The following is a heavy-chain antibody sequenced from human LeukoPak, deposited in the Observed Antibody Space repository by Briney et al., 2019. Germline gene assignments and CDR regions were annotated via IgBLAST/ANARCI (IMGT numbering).Heavy chain of an antibody. D-gene: IGHD3-9*01. CDR3: ARRLRYFDWTPTDAFDI. V-gene: IGHV4-34*01. CDR1: GGSFSGYY. J-gene: IGHJ3*02. CDR2: INHSGST. Sequence: PSETLSLTCAVYGGSFSGYYWSWIRQPPGKGLEWIGEINHSGSTNYNPSLKSRVTISVDTSKNQFSLKLSSVTAADTAVYYCARRLRYFDWTPTDAFDIWGQGTMVTVSS.